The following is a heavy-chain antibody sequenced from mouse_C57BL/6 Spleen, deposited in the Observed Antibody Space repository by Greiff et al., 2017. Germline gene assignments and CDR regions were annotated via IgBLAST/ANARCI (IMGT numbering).Heavy chain of an antibody. CDR3: ARGTAYWYFDV. CDR1: GYSITSGYY. J-gene: IGHJ1*03. V-gene: IGHV3-6*01. CDR2: ISYDGSN. Sequence: LVESGPGLVKPSQSLSLTCSVTGYSITSGYYWNWIRQFPGNKLEWMGYISYDGSNNYNPSLKNRISITRDTSKNQFFLKLNSVTTEDTATYYCARGTAYWYFDVWGTGTTVTVSS.